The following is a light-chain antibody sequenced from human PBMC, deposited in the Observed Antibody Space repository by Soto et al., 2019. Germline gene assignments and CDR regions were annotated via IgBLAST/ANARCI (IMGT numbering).Light chain of an antibody. CDR2: EVS. Sequence: QSVLTQPASVSGSPGQSITISCTGTSNDVGGYNYVSWYQQHPGKAPKTMIYEVSNRPSGVSDRFFGSKSGSTASLTISGLQAEDEADYYCSSYTSSTTLVFGTGTKVTVL. J-gene: IGLJ1*01. CDR3: SSYTSSTTLV. V-gene: IGLV2-14*01. CDR1: SNDVGGYNY.